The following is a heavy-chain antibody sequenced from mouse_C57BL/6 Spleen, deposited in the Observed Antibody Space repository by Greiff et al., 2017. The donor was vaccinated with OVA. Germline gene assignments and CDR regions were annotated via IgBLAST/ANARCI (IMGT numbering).Heavy chain of an antibody. CDR2: INYDGSST. J-gene: IGHJ4*01. CDR1: GFTFSDYY. V-gene: IGHV5-16*01. D-gene: IGHD2-5*01. Sequence: EVKLQESEGGLVQPGSSMKLSCTASGFTFSDYYMAWVRQVPEKGLEWVANINYDGSSTYYLDSLQSRFIISRDTAKNILYLQMSSLKSEDTATYYCARAYYSNYVDYAMDYWGQGTSVTVAA. CDR3: ARAYYSNYVDYAMDY.